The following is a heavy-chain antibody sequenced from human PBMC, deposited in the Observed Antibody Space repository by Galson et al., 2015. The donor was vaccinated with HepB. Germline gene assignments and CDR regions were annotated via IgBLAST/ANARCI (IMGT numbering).Heavy chain of an antibody. CDR3: AHRRVTFGGINVFNF. CDR2: IYWDDDK. V-gene: IGHV2-5*02. Sequence: PALVKPTQTLTLTCTFSGFSLSTPAVGVGWVRQPPGEALEWLALIYWDDDKRYSSSLKSRLSITKDTSKNQVVLRITNMDPVDTATYYCAHRRVTFGGINVFNFWGQGTMVTVSS. J-gene: IGHJ3*01. CDR1: GFSLSTPAVG. D-gene: IGHD3-16*01.